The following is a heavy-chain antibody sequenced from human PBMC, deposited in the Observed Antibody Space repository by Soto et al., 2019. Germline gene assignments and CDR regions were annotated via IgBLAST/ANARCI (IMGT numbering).Heavy chain of an antibody. CDR1: GFTVSSNY. D-gene: IGHD4-4*01. CDR2: IYSGGST. J-gene: IGHJ4*02. CDR3: ARGPSGATVTTQSRPNDY. V-gene: IGHV3-53*01. Sequence: GGSLRLSCAASGFTVSSNYMSWVRQAPGKGLEWVSVIYSGGSTYYADSVKGRFTISRDNSKNTLYLQMNSLRAEDTAVYYCARGPSGATVTTQSRPNDYWGQGTLVTVSS.